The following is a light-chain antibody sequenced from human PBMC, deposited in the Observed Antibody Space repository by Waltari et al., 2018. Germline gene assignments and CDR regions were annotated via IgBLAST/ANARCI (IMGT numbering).Light chain of an antibody. CDR3: SSYTTKTTLV. J-gene: IGLJ3*02. Sequence: QSGLPQPASVSGSPGPSITNSCPGARRDVGGPDLVPWYQQHPGKAPKLLIFDVSKRPSGVSNRFSASKSGNTASLTISGLQAEYEADYYCSSYTTKTTLVFGGGTKLTVL. CDR2: DVS. CDR1: RRDVGGPDL. V-gene: IGLV2-14*01.